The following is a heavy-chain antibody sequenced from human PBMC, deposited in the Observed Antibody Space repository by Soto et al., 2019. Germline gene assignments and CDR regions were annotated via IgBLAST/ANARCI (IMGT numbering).Heavy chain of an antibody. CDR3: AINRIAVAGSCGMDV. CDR1: GGTFSSYT. Sequence: ASVKVSCKASGGTFSSYTISWVRQAPGQGLEWKGRIIPIIGITKYSQKFQGRVTITRDTSASTAYMELSSLRSEYTAVYYCAINRIAVAGSCGMDVWGQGTTVTVSS. CDR2: IIPIIGIT. V-gene: IGHV1-69*02. J-gene: IGHJ6*02. D-gene: IGHD6-19*01.